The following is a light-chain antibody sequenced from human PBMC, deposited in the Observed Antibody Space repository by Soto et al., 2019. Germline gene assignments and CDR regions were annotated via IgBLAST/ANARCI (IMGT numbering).Light chain of an antibody. V-gene: IGKV3-20*01. CDR1: QSVSSSY. CDR2: GAS. CDR3: QQYGSSPRT. J-gene: IGKJ2*01. Sequence: EIVLTQSPGTLSFSPGERTTLSCRASQSVSSSYLAWYQQKPGQAPRLLIYGASSRATGIPDRFSGSGYGTDFTLTISRLEPEDCAVYYCQQYGSSPRTFGQGTKLEIK.